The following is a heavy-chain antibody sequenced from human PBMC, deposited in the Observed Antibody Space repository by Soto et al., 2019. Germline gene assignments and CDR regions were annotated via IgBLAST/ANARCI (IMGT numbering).Heavy chain of an antibody. CDR3: AYLQDYRSSWNSGWFDP. D-gene: IGHD6-13*01. CDR2: IYRDDDK. J-gene: IGHJ5*02. V-gene: IGHV2-5*02. Sequence: QITLKESGPTLVKPTQTLTLTCTFSGFSFRTSGVAVGWIRQPPGKALEWLAVIYRDDDKRYSPSLKTRLTSTKDTSTNEVVLTITNLDPEDTATYYCAYLQDYRSSWNSGWFDPWGQGILVTVSS. CDR1: GFSFRTSGVA.